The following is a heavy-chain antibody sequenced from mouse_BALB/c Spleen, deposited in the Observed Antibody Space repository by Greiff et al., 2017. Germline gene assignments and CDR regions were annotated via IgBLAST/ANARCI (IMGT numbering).Heavy chain of an antibody. CDR3: ARSKGQGAVNY. D-gene: IGHD3-3*01. V-gene: IGHV1-9*01. CDR1: GYTFSSYW. CDR2: ILPGSGST. J-gene: IGHJ4*01. Sequence: VQLQQSGAELMKPGASVKISCKATGYTFSSYWIEWVKQRPGHGLEWIGEILPGSGSTNYNEKFKGKATFTADTSSNTAYMQLSSLTSEDSAVYSCARSKGQGAVNYWGQGTSVTVSS.